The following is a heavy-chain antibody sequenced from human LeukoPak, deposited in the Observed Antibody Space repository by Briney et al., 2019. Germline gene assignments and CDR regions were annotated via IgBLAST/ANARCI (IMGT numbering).Heavy chain of an antibody. J-gene: IGHJ6*02. CDR3: ARDRSFVMDV. Sequence: GGSLRLSCAASGFTFSTYAISWVRQAPGKGLEWVSGISGTGGSTYYADSVKGRFTISRDNSKNTLYLQMNSLRAEDTAVYYCARDRSFVMDVWGQGTTVTVSS. V-gene: IGHV3-23*01. CDR2: ISGTGGST. CDR1: GFTFSTYA.